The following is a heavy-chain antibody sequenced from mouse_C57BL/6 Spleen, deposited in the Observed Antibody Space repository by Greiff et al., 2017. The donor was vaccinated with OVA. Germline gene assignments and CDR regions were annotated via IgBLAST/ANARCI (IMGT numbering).Heavy chain of an antibody. D-gene: IGHD1-1*01. CDR3: ARGGDYYGSPYFDY. V-gene: IGHV3-6*01. CDR2: ISYDGSN. J-gene: IGHJ2*01. CDR1: GYSITSGYY. Sequence: EVKLMESGPGLVKPSQSLSLTCSVTGYSITSGYYWNWIRQFPGNKLEWMGYISYDGSNNYNPSLKNRISITRDTSKNQFFLKLNSVTTEDTATYYCARGGDYYGSPYFDYWGQGTTLTVSS.